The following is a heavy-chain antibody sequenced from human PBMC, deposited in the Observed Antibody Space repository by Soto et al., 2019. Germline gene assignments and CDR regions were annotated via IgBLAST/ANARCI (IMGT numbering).Heavy chain of an antibody. CDR2: LSGSGSST. Sequence: EVQLLESEGGLVQPGRSLRLSCAASGFIFSDYAMSWVRQAPGKGLEWVSALSGSGSSTYYAGCVKGRFTISRNNMNNTVSLQMNNLTAEATAVYYCAKGGVTRSYYYAMDVWGQGTTVTVSS. J-gene: IGHJ6*02. CDR1: GFIFSDYA. CDR3: AKGGVTRSYYYAMDV. V-gene: IGHV3-23*01.